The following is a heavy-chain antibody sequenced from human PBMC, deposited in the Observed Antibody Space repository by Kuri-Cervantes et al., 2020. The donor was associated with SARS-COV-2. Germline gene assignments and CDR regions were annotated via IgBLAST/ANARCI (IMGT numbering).Heavy chain of an antibody. Sequence: ASVKVSCKVSGYTLTELSMHWVRQAPGKGLEWMGGFDPEDGETIYAQKFQGRVTMTEDTSTDTAYMELSSLRSEDTAVYYCARDLPGATGRGFDPWGQGTLVTVSS. CDR3: ARDLPGATGRGFDP. V-gene: IGHV1-24*01. J-gene: IGHJ5*02. D-gene: IGHD1-26*01. CDR2: FDPEDGET. CDR1: GYTLTELS.